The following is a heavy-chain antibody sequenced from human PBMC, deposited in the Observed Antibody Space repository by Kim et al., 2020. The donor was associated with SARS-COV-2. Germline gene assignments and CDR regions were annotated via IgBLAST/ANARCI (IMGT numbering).Heavy chain of an antibody. J-gene: IGHJ6*02. Sequence: SETLSLTCTVSGGSISSYYWSWIRQPPGKGLEWIGYIYYSGSTNYNPSHKSRVTISVDTSKNQFSLKLSSVTAADTAVYYCAGGRVLTGYDYYYYYYGMDVWGQGTTVTVSS. CDR2: IYYSGST. CDR3: AGGRVLTGYDYYYYYYGMDV. D-gene: IGHD3-9*01. CDR1: GGSISSYY. V-gene: IGHV4-59*13.